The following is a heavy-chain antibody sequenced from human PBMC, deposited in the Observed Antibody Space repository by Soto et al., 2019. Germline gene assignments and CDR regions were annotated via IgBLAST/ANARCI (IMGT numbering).Heavy chain of an antibody. CDR1: GYAFTNYG. J-gene: IGHJ4*02. CDR3: ARDVTTAWVAAGY. CDR2: ISAYNGNT. V-gene: IGHV1-18*01. D-gene: IGHD6-25*01. Sequence: ASVKVSCRASGYAFTNYGINWVRQAPGQGLEWLGWISAYNGNTNYAQKFQGRVTMTTDTSSDTAYMELRSLRSDDTAMYYCARDVTTAWVAAGYWGQGTLVTVSS.